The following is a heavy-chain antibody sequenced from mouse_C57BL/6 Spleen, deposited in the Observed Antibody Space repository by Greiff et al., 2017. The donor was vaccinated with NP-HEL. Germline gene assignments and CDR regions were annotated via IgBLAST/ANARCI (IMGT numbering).Heavy chain of an antibody. CDR1: GFTFSSYG. V-gene: IGHV5-6*01. CDR2: ISSGGSYT. D-gene: IGHD4-1*01. J-gene: IGHJ4*01. CDR3: ARTGTFYYAMDY. Sequence: EVQGVESGGDLVKPGGSLKLSCAASGFTFSSYGMSWVRQTPDKRLEWVATISSGGSYTYYPDSVKGRFTISRDNAKNTLYLQMSSLKSEDTAMYYCARTGTFYYAMDYWGQRTSVTVSS.